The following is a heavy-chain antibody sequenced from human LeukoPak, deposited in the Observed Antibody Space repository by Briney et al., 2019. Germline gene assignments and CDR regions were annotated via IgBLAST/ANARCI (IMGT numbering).Heavy chain of an antibody. Sequence: GGSLRLSCAASGFTFSSYEMNWVRQAPGKGLEWVSYISSSGSTIYYADSVKGRFTIDRDNSKNTVYLQMNSLRPDDTAIYFCARQEARSYYYEGLDYWGQGTLVTVSS. V-gene: IGHV3-48*03. D-gene: IGHD3-22*01. CDR1: GFTFSSYE. CDR2: ISSSGSTI. J-gene: IGHJ4*02. CDR3: ARQEARSYYYEGLDY.